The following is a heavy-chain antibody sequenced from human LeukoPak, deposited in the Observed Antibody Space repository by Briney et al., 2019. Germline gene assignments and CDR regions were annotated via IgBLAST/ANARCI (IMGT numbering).Heavy chain of an antibody. Sequence: GGSLRLSCAASGFTVSSNYMSWVRQAPGKGLEWVSAIYSGGSTYYADSVKGRFTISRDNSKNTLYLQMNSLRAEDTAVYYCARRITMVRGVISDAFDIWGQGTMVTVSS. V-gene: IGHV3-66*04. CDR2: IYSGGST. J-gene: IGHJ3*02. CDR3: ARRITMVRGVISDAFDI. D-gene: IGHD3-10*01. CDR1: GFTVSSNY.